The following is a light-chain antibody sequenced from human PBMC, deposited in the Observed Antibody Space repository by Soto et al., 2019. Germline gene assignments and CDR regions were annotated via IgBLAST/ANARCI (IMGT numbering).Light chain of an antibody. CDR3: CSYVDNSAYV. J-gene: IGLJ1*01. CDR2: EGS. CDR1: SSNIGKYNL. V-gene: IGLV2-23*01. Sequence: QSALTQPASVSGSPGQSITISCTGTSSNIGKYNLVSWYQQHPGKAPKLMIYEGSKRPSGVSNRFSGSKSGNTASLTISGLQAEDEADYYCCSYVDNSAYVFGTGTKVTVL.